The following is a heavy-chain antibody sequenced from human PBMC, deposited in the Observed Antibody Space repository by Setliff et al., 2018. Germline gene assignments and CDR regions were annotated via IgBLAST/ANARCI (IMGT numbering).Heavy chain of an antibody. D-gene: IGHD1-20*01. CDR3: ARDGNNWNDLDY. V-gene: IGHV4-38-2*02. Sequence: SETLSLTCTVSGYSISSGYIWGWIRQPPGKGLEWVGNIGHTGSINYNPSLKSRLTISRDNAKNSLYLQMNSLRVEDTALYYCARDGNNWNDLDYWGHGTLVTVSS. J-gene: IGHJ4*01. CDR1: GYSISSGYI. CDR2: IGHTGSI.